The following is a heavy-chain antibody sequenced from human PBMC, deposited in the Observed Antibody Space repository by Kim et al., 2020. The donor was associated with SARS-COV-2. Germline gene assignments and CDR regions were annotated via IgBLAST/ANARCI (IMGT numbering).Heavy chain of an antibody. D-gene: IGHD5-12*01. CDR1: GFIFSNAW. J-gene: IGHJ4*02. CDR3: ITMRAWLPSY. CDR2: IRARSAGGAT. V-gene: IGHV3-15*01. Sequence: GGSLRLSCAGSGFIFSNAWMTWVRQAPGKGLEWVGLIRARSAGGATDYAAPVKGRFIISRDDSKSTVYLQINSLKTEDTAVYYCITMRAWLPSYWGQGSL.